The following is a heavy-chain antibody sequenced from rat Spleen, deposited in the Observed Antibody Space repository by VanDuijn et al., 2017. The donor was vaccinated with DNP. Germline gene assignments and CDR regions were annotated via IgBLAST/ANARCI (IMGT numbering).Heavy chain of an antibody. CDR1: GFTFSDYA. Sequence: EVQLVESGGGLVQPGRSLKLSCAASGFTFSDYAMAWVRQSPKKGLEWVATIIYDGTSTFYRDSVKGRFTISKDFAQNTLYLQMDSLRSEDTATYYCTTRGNNRGYDYWGQGVMVTVSS. V-gene: IGHV5-7*01. CDR2: IIYDGTST. J-gene: IGHJ2*01. CDR3: TTRGNNRGYDY. D-gene: IGHD1-11*01.